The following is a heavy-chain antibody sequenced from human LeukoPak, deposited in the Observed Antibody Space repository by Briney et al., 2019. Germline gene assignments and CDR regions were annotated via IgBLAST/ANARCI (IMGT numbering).Heavy chain of an antibody. CDR2: INPNSGGT. V-gene: IGHV1-2*02. D-gene: IGHD3-22*01. Sequence: ASVKVSCEASGYTFFHYYIHWVRQAPGQGPEWMGWINPNSGGTEYAQKFQGRVTTTSDTSISTAYMELSRLTSDDTAVYYCARTSLGNYYDSSGYWQIWGQGTMIIISS. CDR3: ARTSLGNYYDSSGYWQI. J-gene: IGHJ3*02. CDR1: GYTFFHYY.